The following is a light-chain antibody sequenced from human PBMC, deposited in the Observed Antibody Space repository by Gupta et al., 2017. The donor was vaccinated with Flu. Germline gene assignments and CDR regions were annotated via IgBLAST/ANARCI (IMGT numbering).Light chain of an antibody. CDR1: QGISRW. CDR2: AAS. CDR3: QQTNSFLPLT. Sequence: DIHMTQSPSSVSASVGDRVTITCRASQGISRWLAWYQQKPGKAPKLLIYAASSLQSGVPSRFSGSGSGTDFTLTISSLQPEDFATYYCQQTNSFLPLTFGGGTKVEIK. V-gene: IGKV1-12*01. J-gene: IGKJ4*01.